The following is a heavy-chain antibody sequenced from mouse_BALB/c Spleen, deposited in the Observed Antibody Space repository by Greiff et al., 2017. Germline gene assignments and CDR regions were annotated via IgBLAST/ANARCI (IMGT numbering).Heavy chain of an antibody. Sequence: VQVVESGPGLVAPSQSLSITCTVSGFSLTSYGVHWVRQPPGKGLEWLGVIWAGGSTNYNSALMSRLSISKDNSKSQVFLKMNSLQTDDTAMYYCARVLGRDAMDYWGQGTSVTVSS. CDR1: GFSLTSYG. CDR2: IWAGGST. V-gene: IGHV2-9*02. CDR3: ARVLGRDAMDY. J-gene: IGHJ4*01. D-gene: IGHD4-1*01.